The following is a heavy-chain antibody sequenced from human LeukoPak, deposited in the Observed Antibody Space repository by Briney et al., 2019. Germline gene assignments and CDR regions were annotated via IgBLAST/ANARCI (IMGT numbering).Heavy chain of an antibody. CDR2: ISTSGSTI. CDR3: ASLQSYGGYDY. Sequence: PGGSLRLSCAASGLAFSSYEMNWVRQAPGKGLEWVSYISTSGSTIHYADSVKGRFTFSRDNAKNSVYLQMNSLRAEDTAVYYCASLQSYGGYDYWGQGTRVTVSS. V-gene: IGHV3-48*03. D-gene: IGHD5-12*01. CDR1: GLAFSSYE. J-gene: IGHJ4*02.